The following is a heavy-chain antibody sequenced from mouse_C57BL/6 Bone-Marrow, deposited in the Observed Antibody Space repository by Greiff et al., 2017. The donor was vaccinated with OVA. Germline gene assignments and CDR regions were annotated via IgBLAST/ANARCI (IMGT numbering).Heavy chain of an antibody. CDR1: GYTFTDYY. D-gene: IGHD2-3*01. Sequence: EVQLQQSGPELVKPGASVKISCKASGYTFTDYYMNWVKQSHGKSLEWIGDINPNNGGTSYNQKFKGKATLTVDKSSSTACMELRSLTSEDSAVYYCARRRIYDGSYAMDYWGQGTSVTVSS. V-gene: IGHV1-26*01. J-gene: IGHJ4*01. CDR2: INPNNGGT. CDR3: ARRRIYDGSYAMDY.